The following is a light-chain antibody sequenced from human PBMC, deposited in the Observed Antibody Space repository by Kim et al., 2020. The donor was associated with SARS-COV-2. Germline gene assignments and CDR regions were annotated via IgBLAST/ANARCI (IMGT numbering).Light chain of an antibody. Sequence: QSVLTQPPSVSAAPGQKVTISCSGSSSNIGNNYVSWYQQLPGTAPKLLIYDNNKRPSGIPDRLSGSTSGNTATLTITGAQAEDEADYFCNSRDNTANVLFGGGTQLTVL. V-gene: IGLV1-51*01. CDR1: SSNIGNNY. J-gene: IGLJ3*02. CDR3: NSRDNTANVL. CDR2: DNN.